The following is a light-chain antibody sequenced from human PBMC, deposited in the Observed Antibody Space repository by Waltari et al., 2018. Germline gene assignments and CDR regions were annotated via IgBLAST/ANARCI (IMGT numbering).Light chain of an antibody. CDR1: NIGSTS. V-gene: IGLV3-21*04. CDR2: YDS. J-gene: IGLJ1*01. Sequence: SYVLTPPPSVSVAPGKTARITCGGNNIGSTSVHWYQQKPGQAPVLVIYYDSDRPSGIPERCSGYNYGNTATLTISRVEAGDEADYYCQVWDSSSEVVGTGTKVTVL. CDR3: QVWDSSSEV.